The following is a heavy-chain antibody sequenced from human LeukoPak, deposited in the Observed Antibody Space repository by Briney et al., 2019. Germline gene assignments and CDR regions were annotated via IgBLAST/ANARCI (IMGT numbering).Heavy chain of an antibody. Sequence: PGRSLRLSCAASGFTFSSYAMHWVRQAPGKGLEWVAVISYDGSNKYYADSVKGRFTISRDNSKNTLYLQMNSLRAEDTAVYYCAGVVDTAMVIYYYYYGMDVWGQGTTVTVSS. CDR3: AGVVDTAMVIYYYYYGMDV. V-gene: IGHV3-30-3*01. CDR1: GFTFSSYA. CDR2: ISYDGSNK. J-gene: IGHJ6*02. D-gene: IGHD5-18*01.